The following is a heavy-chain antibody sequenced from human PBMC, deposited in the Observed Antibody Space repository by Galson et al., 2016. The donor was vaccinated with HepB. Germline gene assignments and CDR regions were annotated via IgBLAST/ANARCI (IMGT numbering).Heavy chain of an antibody. V-gene: IGHV3-30*04. CDR1: GFTFSSFA. D-gene: IGHD1-7*01. Sequence: SLRLSCAASGFTFSSFAMHWVRQAPGKGLEWVAVISSDGSNKNQADSVKGRFTISRDNSKNTLYVQMNSLRGEDTAVYYCARGSTGMTGTTTYSWGQGTLVTVTS. CDR2: ISSDGSNK. J-gene: IGHJ4*02. CDR3: ARGSTGMTGTTTYS.